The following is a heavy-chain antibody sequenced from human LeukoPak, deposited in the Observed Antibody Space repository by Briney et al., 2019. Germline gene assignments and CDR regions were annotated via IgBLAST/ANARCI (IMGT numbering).Heavy chain of an antibody. CDR1: GGTFSSYA. CDR3: ARVDSSSEQPFDY. CDR2: IIPIFGTA. Sequence: GASVKVSCKASGGTFSSYAISWVRQAPGQGLEWMGGIIPIFGTANYAQKFQGRVTITADKSTSTAYMELSSLRSEDTAAHYCARVDSSSEQPFDYWGQGTLVTVSS. D-gene: IGHD6-6*01. J-gene: IGHJ4*02. V-gene: IGHV1-69*06.